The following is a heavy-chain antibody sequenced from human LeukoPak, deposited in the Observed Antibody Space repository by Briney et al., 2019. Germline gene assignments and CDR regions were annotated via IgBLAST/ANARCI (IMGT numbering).Heavy chain of an antibody. CDR1: GYTFTSYY. Sequence: ASVKVSCKASGYTFTSYYMHWARQAPGQGLEWMGIINPSGGSTSYAQKFQGRVTMTRDTSTSTVYMELSSLRSEDTAVYYCQATARWYYYYGMDVWGQGTTVTVSS. D-gene: IGHD6-6*01. CDR2: INPSGGST. V-gene: IGHV1-46*01. J-gene: IGHJ6*02. CDR3: QATARWYYYYGMDV.